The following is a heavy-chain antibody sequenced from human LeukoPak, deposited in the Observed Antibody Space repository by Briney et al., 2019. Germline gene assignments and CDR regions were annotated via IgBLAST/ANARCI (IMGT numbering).Heavy chain of an antibody. CDR1: GFTFTSSA. J-gene: IGHJ2*01. V-gene: IGHV1-58*02. CDR3: AADSLGRNWYFDL. D-gene: IGHD3-16*01. CDR2: IVVGSGNT. Sequence: SVKVSCKASGFTFTSSAMQWVRQARGQRLEWIGWIVVGSGNTNYAQKFQERVTITRDMSTSTAYMELSSLRSEDTAVYCCAADSLGRNWYFDLWGRGTLVTVSS.